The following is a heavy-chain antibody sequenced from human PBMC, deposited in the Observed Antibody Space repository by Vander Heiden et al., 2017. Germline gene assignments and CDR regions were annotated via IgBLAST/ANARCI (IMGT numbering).Heavy chain of an antibody. Sequence: QVQLVEAGGGVVTTGGSLRLSCAASGFPFSPYGMHWVRQAPGKGLEWVAVIGHDGIFKAYADSVKGRFTISRDNSKNTLYLQMTSLRAEDTAVYYCARDLGAGRYFDYWGQGSLVTVSS. D-gene: IGHD1-26*01. CDR1: GFPFSPYG. V-gene: IGHV3-33*01. CDR3: ARDLGAGRYFDY. CDR2: IGHDGIFK. J-gene: IGHJ4*02.